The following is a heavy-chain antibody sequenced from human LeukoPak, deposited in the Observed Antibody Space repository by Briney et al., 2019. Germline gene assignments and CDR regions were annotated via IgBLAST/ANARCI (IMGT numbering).Heavy chain of an antibody. D-gene: IGHD4-17*01. CDR2: INPSGGCT. V-gene: IGHV1-46*01. CDR1: GYTFTNYY. Sequence: ASVKVSCKASGYTFTNYYMHWLREAPGQGLEWMGIINPSGGCTSYAQKFQGRVTMTRDTSTSTVYMALSSLRSEDTAVYYCARDLSGGDYVPSDYWGQGTLVTVSS. CDR3: ARDLSGGDYVPSDY. J-gene: IGHJ4*02.